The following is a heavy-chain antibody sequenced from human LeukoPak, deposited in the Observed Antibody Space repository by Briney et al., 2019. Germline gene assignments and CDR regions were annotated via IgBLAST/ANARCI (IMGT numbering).Heavy chain of an antibody. J-gene: IGHJ1*01. CDR1: GFTFSSYA. Sequence: GGSLRLSCAASGFTFSSYAMSWVRQAPGKGLEWVSAISGSGGSTYYADSVKGRFTISRDNAKNSLYLQMNSLRAEDAAVYYCARLPVVTLTVKYFQHWGQGTLVTVSS. D-gene: IGHD4-23*01. CDR3: ARLPVVTLTVKYFQH. V-gene: IGHV3-23*01. CDR2: ISGSGGST.